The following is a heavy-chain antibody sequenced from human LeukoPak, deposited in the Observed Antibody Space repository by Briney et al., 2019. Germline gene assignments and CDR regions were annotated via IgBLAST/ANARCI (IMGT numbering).Heavy chain of an antibody. CDR1: GFTFSSYE. CDR3: AGAGHSSGYFDY. J-gene: IGHJ4*02. D-gene: IGHD3-22*01. V-gene: IGHV3-48*03. Sequence: PGGSLRLSCAASGFTFSSYEMNWVRQAPGKGLEWLSYISSSGEITYYADSVRGRFTLSRDNAKNSLYLQMKGLRAEDTAVYYCAGAGHSSGYFDYWGQGTLVTVSS. CDR2: ISSSGEIT.